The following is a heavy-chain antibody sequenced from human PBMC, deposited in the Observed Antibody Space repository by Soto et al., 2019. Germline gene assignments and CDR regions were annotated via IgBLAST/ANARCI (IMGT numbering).Heavy chain of an antibody. CDR2: IYPGDSDT. D-gene: IGHD3-10*01. CDR1: GYSFTGYW. Sequence: PGESLKISCKGSGYSFTGYWIGWVRQMPGKGLEWMGIIYPGDSDTRYSPSFQGQVTISADKSISTAYLQWSSLKASDTAMYYCARLPTDRGYYCYYYGMDVWGEGTTGTVSS. CDR3: ARLPTDRGYYCYYYGMDV. J-gene: IGHJ6*04. V-gene: IGHV5-51*03.